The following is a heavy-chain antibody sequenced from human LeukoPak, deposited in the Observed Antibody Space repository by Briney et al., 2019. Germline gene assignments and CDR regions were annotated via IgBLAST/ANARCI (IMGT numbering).Heavy chain of an antibody. V-gene: IGHV1-2*02. CDR1: GYTFTGYY. CDR2: INPNSGGT. J-gene: IGHJ4*02. CDR3: ARDLGYCSGGSCYPDY. D-gene: IGHD2-15*01. Sequence: ASVKVSCKASGYTFTGYYMHWVRQAPGQGLEWMGWINPNSGGTNYAQKFQGRVTMTRDTSISTAYMELSRLRSDDTAVYYCARDLGYCSGGSCYPDYWGQGTLVTVSS.